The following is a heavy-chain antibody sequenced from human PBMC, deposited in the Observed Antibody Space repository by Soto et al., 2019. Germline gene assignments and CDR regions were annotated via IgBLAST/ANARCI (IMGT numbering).Heavy chain of an antibody. CDR3: ARSTNDYGDRH. V-gene: IGHV1-8*01. Sequence: QVQLVQSGAEVKKPGASVKVSCEASGYTFTSYDINWVRQATGQGLEWMGWMNPNSGNTGYVQRFQGRVTMTRNTSIRTAYMELSSLRSEDTAVYYCARSTNDYGDRHWGQGTLVTVSS. J-gene: IGHJ4*02. CDR2: MNPNSGNT. D-gene: IGHD4-17*01. CDR1: GYTFTSYD.